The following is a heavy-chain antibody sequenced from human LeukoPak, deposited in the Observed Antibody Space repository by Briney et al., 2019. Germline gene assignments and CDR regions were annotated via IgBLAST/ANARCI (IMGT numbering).Heavy chain of an antibody. CDR3: ARRMVRGVSLYYFDY. D-gene: IGHD3-10*01. V-gene: IGHV4-59*08. CDR1: GGSISSYY. CDR2: IYYSGST. Sequence: SETLSLTCTVSGGSISSYYWSWIRQPPGKGLEWIGYIYYSGSTNYNPSLKSRVTISVDTSKNQFSLKLSSVTAADTAVYYCARRMVRGVSLYYFDYWGQGTLVTVSS. J-gene: IGHJ4*02.